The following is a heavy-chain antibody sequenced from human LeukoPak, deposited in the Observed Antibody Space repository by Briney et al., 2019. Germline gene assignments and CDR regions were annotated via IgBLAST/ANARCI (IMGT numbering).Heavy chain of an antibody. CDR3: ARGSLWLQLDY. Sequence: GRSLRLSCAASGFTFSSYAMHWVRQAPGKGLEWVAVISYDGSNKYYADSVKGRFTISRDNSKNTLYLQMNSLRAEDTAVYYCARGSLWLQLDYWGQGTLVTVSS. J-gene: IGHJ4*02. D-gene: IGHD5-24*01. V-gene: IGHV3-30-3*01. CDR2: ISYDGSNK. CDR1: GFTFSSYA.